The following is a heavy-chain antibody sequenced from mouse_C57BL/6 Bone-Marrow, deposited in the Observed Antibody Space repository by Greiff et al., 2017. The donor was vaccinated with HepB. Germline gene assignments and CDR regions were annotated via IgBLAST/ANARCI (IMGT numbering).Heavy chain of an antibody. CDR3: ARDCYYVGLYAMDY. Sequence: QVQLQQSGAELMKPGASVKLSCKATGYPFTGYWIAWVKQRPGHGLEWIGEILPGSGSTNYNAKFKGKATFTADTSSNTAYMQLSSLTTEDSAIYYCARDCYYVGLYAMDYWGQGTSVTVSS. V-gene: IGHV1-9*01. CDR2: ILPGSGST. J-gene: IGHJ4*01. D-gene: IGHD2-3*01. CDR1: GYPFTGYW.